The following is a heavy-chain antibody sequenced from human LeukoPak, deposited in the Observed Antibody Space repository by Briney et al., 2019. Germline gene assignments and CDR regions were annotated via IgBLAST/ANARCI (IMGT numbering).Heavy chain of an antibody. V-gene: IGHV3-66*01. CDR2: IYTDGFT. Sequence: GESLRLSCAASGFTVTSNYVNWVRQAPGKEREWVSLIYTDGFTYSAPSVTGRFTRSRDNAKISLYLQMNSLRAEDTAMYYCARGRGSGGYYSWFFDLWGRGTVLTVSS. D-gene: IGHD3-10*01. CDR1: GFTVTSNY. J-gene: IGHJ2*01. CDR3: ARGRGSGGYYSWFFDL.